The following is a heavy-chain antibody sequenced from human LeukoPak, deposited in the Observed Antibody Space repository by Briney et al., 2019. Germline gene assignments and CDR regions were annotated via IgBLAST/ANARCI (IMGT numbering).Heavy chain of an antibody. J-gene: IGHJ4*02. D-gene: IGHD6-13*01. CDR2: IYYSGST. V-gene: IGHV4-59*08. CDR1: GGSISSYY. CDR3: ARHEDDSSSWYSSYFDY. Sequence: SSETLSLTCTVSGGSISSYYWSWIRQPPGKGLEWRGYIYYSGSTNYNPSLKSRVTISVDTSKNQFSLKLSSVTAADTAVYYCARHEDDSSSWYSSYFDYWGQGTLVTVSS.